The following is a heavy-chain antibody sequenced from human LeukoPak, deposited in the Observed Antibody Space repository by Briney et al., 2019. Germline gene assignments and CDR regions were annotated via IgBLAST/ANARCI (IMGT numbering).Heavy chain of an antibody. CDR3: ASAYYYDTAGYFT. Sequence: SETLSLTCSVSGDSITSDRYHWGWIRQSPGKGPEWIGSIYYTGSTYYNPSLESRVTISVDTSKNHVFLKLSSVTAADTAVYFCASAYYYDTAGYFTWGQGTLVTVSS. D-gene: IGHD3-22*01. J-gene: IGHJ4*02. CDR1: GDSITSDRYH. V-gene: IGHV4-39*07. CDR2: IYYTGST.